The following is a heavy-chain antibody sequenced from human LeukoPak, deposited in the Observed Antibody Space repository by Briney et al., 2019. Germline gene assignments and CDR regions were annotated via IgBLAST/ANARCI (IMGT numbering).Heavy chain of an antibody. CDR2: ISAYNGRT. CDR3: ARHGVDRSGYIKAFDT. CDR1: GYTFTTFG. J-gene: IGHJ3*02. Sequence: ASVKVSCKASGYTFTTFGITWARQAPGQGLEWMGWISAYNGRTNYEEKVQGRVTMTTDTSTSTAYMGLRSLRSDDTAVYYCARHGVDRSGYIKAFDTWGQGTLVTVSS. V-gene: IGHV1-18*01. D-gene: IGHD3-22*01.